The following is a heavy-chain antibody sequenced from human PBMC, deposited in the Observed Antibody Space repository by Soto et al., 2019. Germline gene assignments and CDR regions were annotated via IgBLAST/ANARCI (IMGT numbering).Heavy chain of an antibody. CDR3: ARDLEGLRLTIDC. J-gene: IGHJ4*02. Sequence: EVQLVESGGGLVKPGGSLRLSCAASGFTFTSCTMNWVLQAPGKGLEWVSSISSGSSYIYYADSVKGRFTISRDNAKNSLYLQMNSLRAEDTAVYYCARDLEGLRLTIDCWGQGTLVTVSS. V-gene: IGHV3-21*01. CDR1: GFTFTSCT. D-gene: IGHD1-1*01. CDR2: ISSGSSYI.